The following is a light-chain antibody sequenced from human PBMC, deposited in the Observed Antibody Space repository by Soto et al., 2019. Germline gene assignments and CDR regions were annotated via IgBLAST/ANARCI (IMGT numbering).Light chain of an antibody. Sequence: EIVLTQSPGTLSLSPGERATLSCRATQSVSGIYLAWYQRKPGQAPRLLIYGASSRATGIPDRFSGSVSGTDFTLTISRLEPEDFAVYYCQQYDNSLWTFGQGTKVEIK. CDR1: QSVSGIY. CDR2: GAS. V-gene: IGKV3-20*01. CDR3: QQYDNSLWT. J-gene: IGKJ1*01.